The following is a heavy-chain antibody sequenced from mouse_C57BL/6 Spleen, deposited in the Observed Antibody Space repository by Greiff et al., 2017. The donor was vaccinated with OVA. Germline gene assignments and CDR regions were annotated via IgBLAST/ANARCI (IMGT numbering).Heavy chain of an antibody. CDR1: GYTFTSYW. CDR2: IDPSDSYT. V-gene: IGHV1-59*01. CDR3: ARSYGSSHYYAMDY. Sequence: QVQLQQPGAELVRPGTSVKLSCKASGYTFTSYWMHWVKQRPGQGLEWIGVIDPSDSYTNYTQKFKGKATLTVDTSSSTAYMQLSSLTSEDAAVYDCARSYGSSHYYAMDYWGQGTSVTVSS. J-gene: IGHJ4*01. D-gene: IGHD1-1*01.